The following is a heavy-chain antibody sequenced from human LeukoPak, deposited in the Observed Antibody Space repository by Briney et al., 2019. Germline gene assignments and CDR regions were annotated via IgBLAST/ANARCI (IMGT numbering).Heavy chain of an antibody. CDR2: TYYSGST. CDR1: GGSISSSSYY. Sequence: SETLSLTCTVSGGSISSSSYYWGWIRQPPGKGLEWIGSTYYSGSTYYNPSLKSRVTISVDTSKNQFSLKLSSVTAADTAVYYCARGPAPLWSGYYPFDYWGQGTLVTVSS. J-gene: IGHJ4*02. D-gene: IGHD3-3*01. CDR3: ARGPAPLWSGYYPFDY. V-gene: IGHV4-39*07.